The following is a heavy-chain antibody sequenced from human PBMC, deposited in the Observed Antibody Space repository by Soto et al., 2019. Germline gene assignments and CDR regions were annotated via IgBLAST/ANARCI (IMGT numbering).Heavy chain of an antibody. J-gene: IGHJ6*03. CDR1: GYTFTSYD. D-gene: IGHD2-15*01. V-gene: IGHV1-8*01. Sequence: ASVKVSCKASGYTFTSYDINWVRQATGQGLEWMGWMNPNSGNTGYAQKFQGRVTMTRNTSISTAYMELSSLRSEDTAVYYCARGIDCSGGSCYYSYYYYYMDVWGKGTTVTVSS. CDR3: ARGIDCSGGSCYYSYYYYYMDV. CDR2: MNPNSGNT.